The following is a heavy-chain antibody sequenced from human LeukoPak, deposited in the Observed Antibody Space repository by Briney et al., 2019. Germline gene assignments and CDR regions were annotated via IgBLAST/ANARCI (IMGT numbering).Heavy chain of an antibody. J-gene: IGHJ5*02. CDR2: LYYSGSTYT. CDR1: GGSLSSSSYY. Sequence: SETLSLTCSVPGGSLSSSSYYWGWIRQPPGKGLEWIGSLYYSGSTYTYYNPSLRSRVTISVDTSKNQFSLKLSSVTAADTAVYYCARNRWFGPWGQGTLVTVSS. V-gene: IGHV4-39*07. CDR3: ARNRWFGP.